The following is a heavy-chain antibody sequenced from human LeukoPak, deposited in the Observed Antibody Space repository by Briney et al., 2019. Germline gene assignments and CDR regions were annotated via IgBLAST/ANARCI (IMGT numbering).Heavy chain of an antibody. Sequence: ASVKVSCKASGYTFSDYYLHWVRLAPGQGLESMGRISPNSGGTDYGQKFQGKVTMTRDASISTVYMDLNRLRSDDTAIYYCARQLETTSWFDYWGQGTLVIVSS. CDR2: ISPNSGGT. V-gene: IGHV1-2*06. D-gene: IGHD2-2*01. J-gene: IGHJ4*02. CDR3: ARQLETTSWFDY. CDR1: GYTFSDYY.